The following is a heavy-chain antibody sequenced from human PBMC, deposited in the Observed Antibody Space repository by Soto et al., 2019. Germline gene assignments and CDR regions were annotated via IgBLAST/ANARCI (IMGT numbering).Heavy chain of an antibody. J-gene: IGHJ5*02. CDR3: AKDRRSARPDGWFDP. CDR1: GFTFSSYA. Sequence: GGSLRLSCAASGFTFSSYAMSWVRQAPGKGLEWVSAISGSGGSTYYADSVKGLFIISRDNSKNTLYLQMNSLRAEDTAVYYCAKDRRSARPDGWFDPWGQGTLVTVSS. D-gene: IGHD6-6*01. CDR2: ISGSGGST. V-gene: IGHV3-23*01.